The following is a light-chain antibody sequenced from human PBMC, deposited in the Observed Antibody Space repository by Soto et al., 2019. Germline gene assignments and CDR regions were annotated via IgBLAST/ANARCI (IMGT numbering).Light chain of an antibody. CDR1: QRISAE. J-gene: IGKJ2*01. Sequence: EIVMTQSPATLSVSPGERATPSSRASQRISAELAWYQQRPGQPPRLLIYGVSTRATGVPDRFSGSGSGSDFTLTISGLQSEDFAVYYCQQGHDWPLTFGQGTRLDI. CDR2: GVS. CDR3: QQGHDWPLT. V-gene: IGKV3-15*01.